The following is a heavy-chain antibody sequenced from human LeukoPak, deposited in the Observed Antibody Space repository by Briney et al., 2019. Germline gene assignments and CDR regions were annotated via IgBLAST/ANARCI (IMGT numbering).Heavy chain of an antibody. V-gene: IGHV1-69*04. Sequence: ASVKVSCKASGGTFSSYAISWVRQAPGQGLEWMGRIIPILGIANYAQKFQGRVTITADKSTSTAYMELSSLRSEDTAVYYCARGTHYQLLFDYWGQGTLVTVSS. CDR2: IIPILGIA. J-gene: IGHJ4*02. CDR3: ARGTHYQLLFDY. D-gene: IGHD2-2*01. CDR1: GGTFSSYA.